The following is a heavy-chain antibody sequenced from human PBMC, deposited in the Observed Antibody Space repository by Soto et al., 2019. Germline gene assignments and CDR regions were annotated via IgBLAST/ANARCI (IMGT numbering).Heavy chain of an antibody. CDR3: ARGIGATIDY. Sequence: LRLSCAASGFTFSSYAMHWVRQAPGKGLEWVAVISYDGSNKYYADSVKGRFTISRDNSKNTLYLQMNSLRAEDTAVYYCARGIGATIDYWGQGTLVTVSS. CDR2: ISYDGSNK. CDR1: GFTFSSYA. J-gene: IGHJ4*02. D-gene: IGHD1-26*01. V-gene: IGHV3-30-3*01.